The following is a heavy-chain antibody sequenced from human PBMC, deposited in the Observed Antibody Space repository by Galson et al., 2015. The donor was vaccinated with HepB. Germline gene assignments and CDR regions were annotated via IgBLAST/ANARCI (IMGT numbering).Heavy chain of an antibody. D-gene: IGHD2-15*01. J-gene: IGHJ4*02. CDR3: ARDLTGWAVAVGVEYFDY. CDR2: ISSSSSYI. CDR1: GFTFSSYS. V-gene: IGHV3-21*01. Sequence: SLRLSCAASGFTFSSYSMNWVRQAPGKGLEWVSSISSSSSYIYYADSVKGRFTISRDNAKNSLYLQMYSLRAEDTAVYYCARDLTGWAVAVGVEYFDYWGQGTLVTVSS.